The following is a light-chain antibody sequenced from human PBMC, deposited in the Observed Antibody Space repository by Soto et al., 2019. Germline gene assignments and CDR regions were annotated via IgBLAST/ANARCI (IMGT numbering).Light chain of an antibody. CDR2: DAS. Sequence: DIQMTQSPSSLSASVGERVTITCRASQFISTYLHWYQQKPGKAPKLLIYDASRLQSGVPSRFGGSGSGADFTLTINSLQSEEVATYYCQQYYSDAPWTFGQGTKV. CDR3: QQYYSDAPWT. CDR1: QFISTY. J-gene: IGKJ1*01. V-gene: IGKV1-39*01.